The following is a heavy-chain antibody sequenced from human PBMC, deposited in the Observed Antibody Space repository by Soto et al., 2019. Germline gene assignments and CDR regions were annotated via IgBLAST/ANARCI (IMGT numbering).Heavy chain of an antibody. CDR1: GFTFRTYA. J-gene: IGHJ4*02. CDR2: ITDSGGST. Sequence: EVHLLESGGGLVQPGGSLRLSCAASGFTFRTYAMSWVRQAPGKGLEWVSTITDSGGSTYYATSVKGRFTISRDNSENTLYLLMNSLSAEDTALYYCAKVHGSGTYYNFPDYWGQGTLVTVSS. V-gene: IGHV3-23*01. CDR3: AKVHGSGTYYNFPDY. D-gene: IGHD3-10*01.